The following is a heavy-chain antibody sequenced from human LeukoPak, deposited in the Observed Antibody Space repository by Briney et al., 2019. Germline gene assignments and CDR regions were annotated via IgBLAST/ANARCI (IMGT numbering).Heavy chain of an antibody. CDR2: ISWNSGSI. CDR1: GFTFDDYA. Sequence: GGSLRLSCAASGFTFDDYAMHWVRQAPGKGLEWVSGISWNSGSIGYADSVKGRFTISRDNAKNSLYLQMNSLRAEDTALYYCANGVQWELRYHAFDIWGQGTMVTVSS. J-gene: IGHJ3*02. D-gene: IGHD1-26*01. V-gene: IGHV3-9*01. CDR3: ANGVQWELRYHAFDI.